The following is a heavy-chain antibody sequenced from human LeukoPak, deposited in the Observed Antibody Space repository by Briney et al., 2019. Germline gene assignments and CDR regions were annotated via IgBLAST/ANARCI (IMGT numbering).Heavy chain of an antibody. CDR3: VRSSRRDFDY. Sequence: GGSLRLSCATSGFTFSNYWMNWVRQAPGKGLEWVANVKEDGSEKYYVDSVKGRFTISRDNAKNSLYLQMNTLGAEDMAVYYCVRSSRRDFDYWGQGSLVTVSS. CDR2: VKEDGSEK. CDR1: GFTFSNYW. J-gene: IGHJ4*02. V-gene: IGHV3-7*01.